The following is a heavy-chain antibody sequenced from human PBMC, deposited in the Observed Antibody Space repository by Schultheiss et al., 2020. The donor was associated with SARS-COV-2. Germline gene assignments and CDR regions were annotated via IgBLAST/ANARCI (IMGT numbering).Heavy chain of an antibody. CDR1: GGTFSSYV. D-gene: IGHD6-13*01. J-gene: IGHJ6*02. V-gene: IGHV1-69*13. Sequence: SVKVSCKASGGTFSSYVISWVRQAPGQGLEWMGGIIPIFGTANYAQKFQGRVTITADESTSTAYMELSSLRSEDTAVYYCARGLPSIAAAGDKVRSYHYYYGMDVWGQGTTVTVSS. CDR2: IIPIFGTA. CDR3: ARGLPSIAAAGDKVRSYHYYYGMDV.